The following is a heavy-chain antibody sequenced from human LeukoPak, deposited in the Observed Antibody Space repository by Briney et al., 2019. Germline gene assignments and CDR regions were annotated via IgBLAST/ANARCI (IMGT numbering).Heavy chain of an antibody. Sequence: PGGSLRLSCAASGFTFSSYAMRWVRQAPGKGLEWVSAISGSGGSTYYADSVKGRFTIPRDNSKNTLYLQMNSLRAEDTAVYYCAKDKATIVVVNMGFDYWGQGTLVTASS. D-gene: IGHD3-22*01. CDR2: ISGSGGST. CDR1: GFTFSSYA. V-gene: IGHV3-23*01. J-gene: IGHJ4*02. CDR3: AKDKATIVVVNMGFDY.